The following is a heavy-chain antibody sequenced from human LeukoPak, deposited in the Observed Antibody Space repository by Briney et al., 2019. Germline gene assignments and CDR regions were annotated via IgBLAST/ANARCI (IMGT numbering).Heavy chain of an antibody. CDR1: GGSISSYS. D-gene: IGHD3-10*01. J-gene: IGHJ4*02. CDR2: IYYSGST. V-gene: IGHV4-59*12. Sequence: SETLSLTCTVSGGSISSYSGSWIRQPPGKGLEWIGYIYYSGSTNYNPSPKSRVTISVDTSKNQFSLKLSSVTAADTAVYYCARHYYGSGTPTYYFDYWGQGTLVTVSS. CDR3: ARHYYGSGTPTYYFDY.